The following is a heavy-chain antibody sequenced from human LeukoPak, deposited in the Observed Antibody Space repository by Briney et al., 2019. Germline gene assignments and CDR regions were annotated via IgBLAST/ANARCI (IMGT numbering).Heavy chain of an antibody. CDR1: GFSFSNFG. Sequence: SGRSLRLSCAASGFSFSNFGMHWVRQAPGKGLEWVAIIWHDGSNSYYADSVKGRFTLSRDNSKNTLYLQMDSLRVEDTALYYCVRGEYSSRWHSEYFQHWGQGTLVTVSS. CDR3: VRGEYSSRWHSEYFQH. J-gene: IGHJ1*01. D-gene: IGHD6-13*01. CDR2: IWHDGSNS. V-gene: IGHV3-33*01.